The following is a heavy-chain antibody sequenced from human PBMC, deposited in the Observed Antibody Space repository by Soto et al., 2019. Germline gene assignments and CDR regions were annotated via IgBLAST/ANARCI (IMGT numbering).Heavy chain of an antibody. CDR1: SGSMNSGHW. D-gene: IGHD6-25*01. CDR3: ARVRLRWYFDF. J-gene: IGHJ2*01. CDR2: IHRSGAT. Sequence: QVQLQESGPGLVKPSGTLSLTCDVSSGSMNSGHWWSWVRQPPGKGLEWVGHIHRSGATNYNPSLRSRVAISLDESTNQFSLKLNSVTAADTAVYYCARVRLRWYFDFWGRGTLVTVSS. V-gene: IGHV4-4*02.